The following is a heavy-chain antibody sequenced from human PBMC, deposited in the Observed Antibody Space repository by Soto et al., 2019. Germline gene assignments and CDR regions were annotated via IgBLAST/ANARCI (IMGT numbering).Heavy chain of an antibody. V-gene: IGHV4-59*12. D-gene: IGHD6-19*01. CDR1: DGYISSYY. CDR3: TTEFGYSSGQNDH. J-gene: IGHJ4*02. Sequence: SQTISLTCTVADGYISSYYWRWIRQHPGKGLEWIGYIYYSGSTNYNPSLKSRVTISVDTSKNQFSLKLSSVTAADTAVYYCTTEFGYSSGQNDHWGQGALVTVSS. CDR2: IYYSGST.